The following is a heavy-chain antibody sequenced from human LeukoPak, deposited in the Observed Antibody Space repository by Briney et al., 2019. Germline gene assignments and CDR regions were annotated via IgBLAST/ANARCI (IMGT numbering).Heavy chain of an antibody. CDR1: GYTFTSYG. CDR2: ISAYNGNT. J-gene: IGHJ6*03. D-gene: IGHD4-17*01. CDR3: ARVEAVTTYYYYYMDV. Sequence: GASVKVSCKASGYTFTSYGISWVRQAPGQGLEWMGWISAYNGNTNYAQKLQGRVTMTTDTSTSTAYMELRSLRSDDTAVYYCARVEAVTTYYYYYMDVWGKGTTVTVSS. V-gene: IGHV1-18*01.